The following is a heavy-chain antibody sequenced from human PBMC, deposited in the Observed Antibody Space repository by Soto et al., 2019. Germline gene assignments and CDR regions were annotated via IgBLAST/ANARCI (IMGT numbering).Heavy chain of an antibody. J-gene: IGHJ6*02. CDR1: GGTFRTSA. Sequence: QVQLEQSGAEVKKPGSSVKVSCKASGGTFRTSATSWVRQAPGQGLEWMGGIMPIFRTPDYAQKFQGRVTITADESTSTAYMELSGLRSDDTAVYYCARDKDRQQLGGNYYYMLDVWGQGTTVTVSS. CDR3: ARDKDRQQLGGNYYYMLDV. CDR2: IMPIFRTP. V-gene: IGHV1-69*13. D-gene: IGHD3-3*02.